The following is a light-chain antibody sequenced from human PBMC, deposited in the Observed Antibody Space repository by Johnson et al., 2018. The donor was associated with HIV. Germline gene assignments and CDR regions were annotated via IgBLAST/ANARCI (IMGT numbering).Light chain of an antibody. V-gene: IGLV1-51*02. CDR3: GTWDSNLSAYV. CDR1: SSNIGNSY. Sequence: QSVLTQPPSVSAAPGQKVTISCSGSSSNIGNSYVSWFQQLPGTAPKLLIYENNKRPSGIPDRFSGSKSGTSATLGITGLQTGDEADYYCGTWDSNLSAYVFGTGTKVTVL. J-gene: IGLJ1*01. CDR2: ENN.